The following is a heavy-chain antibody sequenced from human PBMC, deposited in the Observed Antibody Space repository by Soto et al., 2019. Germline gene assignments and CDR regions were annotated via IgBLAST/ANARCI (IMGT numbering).Heavy chain of an antibody. D-gene: IGHD6-13*01. CDR3: AKEGAAGTYCCGMDV. CDR1: GFTFSSYA. CDR2: ISGSGGST. J-gene: IGHJ6*02. Sequence: GGSLGLSCAASGFTFSSYAMSWVRQAPGKGLEWVSAISGSGGSTYYADSVKGRFTISRDNSKNTLYLQMNSLRAEDTAVYYCAKEGAAGTYCCGMDVWGQGTTVTVSS. V-gene: IGHV3-23*01.